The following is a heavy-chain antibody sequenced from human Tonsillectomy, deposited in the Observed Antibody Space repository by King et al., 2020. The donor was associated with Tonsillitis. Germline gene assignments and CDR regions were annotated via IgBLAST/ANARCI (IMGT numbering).Heavy chain of an antibody. CDR1: GFSLSTSGMC. J-gene: IGHJ4*02. D-gene: IGHD3-3*01. V-gene: IGHV2-70*01. CDR2: IDWDDDK. Sequence: VTLKESGPALVKPTQTLTLTCTFSGFSLSTSGMCVSWIRQPPGKALEWLALIDWDDDKYHSTSLKTRLTISKDTSKNQVVLTMTNMDPEETATYYCARIHNDFWSGYADFWGRGTLVTVSS. CDR3: ARIHNDFWSGYADF.